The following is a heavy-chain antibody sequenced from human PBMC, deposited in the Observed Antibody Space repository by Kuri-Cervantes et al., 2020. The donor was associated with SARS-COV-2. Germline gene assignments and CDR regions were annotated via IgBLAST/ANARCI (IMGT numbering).Heavy chain of an antibody. Sequence: GSLRLSCTASGGSISSYYWSWIRQPPGKGLEWIWYIYYSGSTNYNPSLKSRATISRDTSKNQFSLKLSSVTAADTAVYYCWRHFYGSGTYYNEGFVDYWGQGTLVTVSS. CDR3: WRHFYGSGTYYNEGFVDY. V-gene: IGHV4-59*08. CDR1: GGSISSYY. D-gene: IGHD3-10*01. CDR2: IYYSGST. J-gene: IGHJ4*02.